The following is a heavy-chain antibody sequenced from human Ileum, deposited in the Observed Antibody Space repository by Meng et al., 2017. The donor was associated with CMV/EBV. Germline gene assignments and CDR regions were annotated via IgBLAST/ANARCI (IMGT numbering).Heavy chain of an antibody. V-gene: IGHV1-18*04. Sequence: ASVKVSCKASGYTFEHYGFSWVRQVPGQGLEWMGWIGAYNGNTNYAPKFQGRVTLTTDTSTTTAYMELRSLGSDDTAFYYCAKTRLPTSPNLDYWGQGTLVTVSS. CDR3: AKTRLPTSPNLDY. CDR1: GYTFEHYG. D-gene: IGHD6-25*01. J-gene: IGHJ4*02. CDR2: IGAYNGNT.